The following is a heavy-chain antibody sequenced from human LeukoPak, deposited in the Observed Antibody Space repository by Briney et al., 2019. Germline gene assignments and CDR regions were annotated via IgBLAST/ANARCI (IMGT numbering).Heavy chain of an antibody. CDR3: AKDQRWESPHYLDS. V-gene: IGHV3-23*01. D-gene: IGHD1-26*01. J-gene: IGHJ4*02. CDR1: GFTFSSSA. Sequence: GGSLRLSCAASGFTFSSSAMSWVRQVPGKGLEWVSGISASGGSTYYADSVRGRFTISRDNSKNTLYVQMNSLRDEDTAVCYCAKDQRWESPHYLDSWGQGTLVTVSS. CDR2: ISASGGST.